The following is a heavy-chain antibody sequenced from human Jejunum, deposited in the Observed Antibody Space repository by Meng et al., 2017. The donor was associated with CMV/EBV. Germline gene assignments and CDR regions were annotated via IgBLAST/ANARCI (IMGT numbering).Heavy chain of an antibody. CDR2: TYYRSKWYS. CDR1: GDSVSSNSAA. V-gene: IGHV6-1*01. D-gene: IGHD6-13*01. J-gene: IGHJ4*02. CDR3: AGTGREGFDY. Sequence: AISGDSVSSNSAAWNWIRQYTLGGLEWLERTYYRSKWYSDYAVSVKSRITINPDTSKNQFSLQLNSVAPEDTAVYYCAGTGREGFDYWGQGTLVTVSS.